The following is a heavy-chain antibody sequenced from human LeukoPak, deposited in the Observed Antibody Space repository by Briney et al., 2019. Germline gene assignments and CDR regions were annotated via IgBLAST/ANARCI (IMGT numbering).Heavy chain of an antibody. CDR3: ASGPYTAFKY. D-gene: IGHD2-2*02. V-gene: IGHV1-2*02. J-gene: IGHJ4*02. CDR1: GYTFNSYG. Sequence: ASVKVSCKASGYTFNSYGITWVRQAPGQGLEWMGWINPNSGGTNYAQKFQGRVTMTRDTSISTAYMELSRLRSDDTAVYYCASGPYTAFKYWGQGTLVSVSS. CDR2: INPNSGGT.